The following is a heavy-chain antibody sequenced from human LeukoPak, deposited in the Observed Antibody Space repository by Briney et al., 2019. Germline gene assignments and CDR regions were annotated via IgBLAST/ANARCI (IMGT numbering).Heavy chain of an antibody. J-gene: IGHJ4*02. V-gene: IGHV3-48*01. CDR2: ISSSSSTI. CDR1: GFTFSSYS. Sequence: GGSLRLSCAASGFTFSSYSMNWVRQAPGKGLEWVSYISSSSSTIYYADSVKGRFTISRDNAKNSLYLQMNSLRAEDTAVYYCARARGNNYGFFDYWGQGIMVTVSS. CDR3: ARARGNNYGFFDY. D-gene: IGHD5-18*01.